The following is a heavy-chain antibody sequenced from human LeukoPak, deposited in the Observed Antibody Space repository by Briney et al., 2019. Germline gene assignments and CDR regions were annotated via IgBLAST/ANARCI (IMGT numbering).Heavy chain of an antibody. CDR1: GGSISSYY. Sequence: SETLSLTCTVSGGSISSYYWSWIRQPAGKGLEWIGRIYTSGSTNYNPSLKSRVTMSVDTSKNQFSLKLSSVTAADTAVYYCARDIGRRTWEPSRFDPWGQGTLVTVSS. CDR3: ARDIGRRTWEPSRFDP. D-gene: IGHD1-26*01. V-gene: IGHV4-4*07. J-gene: IGHJ5*02. CDR2: IYTSGST.